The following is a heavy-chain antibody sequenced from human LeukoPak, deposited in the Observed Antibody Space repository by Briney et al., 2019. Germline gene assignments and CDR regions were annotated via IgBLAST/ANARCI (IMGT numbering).Heavy chain of an antibody. D-gene: IGHD4-11*01. CDR3: ARGRTSGGVTTEIDY. Sequence: GGSLRLSCAASGFNFYNFWMTWVRQAPGKGLEWVSSISRSGSTKYYADSVKGRFTISRDNAKNSLYLQMNSLRADDTAVYYCARGRTSGGVTTEIDYWGQGTLVTVSS. V-gene: IGHV3-48*03. J-gene: IGHJ4*02. CDR1: GFNFYNFW. CDR2: ISRSGSTK.